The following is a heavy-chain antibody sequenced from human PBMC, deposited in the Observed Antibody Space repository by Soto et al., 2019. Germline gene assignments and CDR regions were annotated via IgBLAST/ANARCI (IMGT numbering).Heavy chain of an antibody. CDR3: AKAHDYSNSSPDY. V-gene: IGHV3-23*01. Sequence: GGSLRLSCAASGFTFSNYSMNWVRQAPGKGLEWVSDISSSGGTTYYADSVKGRFTISRDNSKNTLYLQMNSLRAEDTAVYYCAKAHDYSNSSPDYWGQGTLVTVSS. CDR1: GFTFSNYS. CDR2: ISSSGGTT. D-gene: IGHD4-4*01. J-gene: IGHJ4*02.